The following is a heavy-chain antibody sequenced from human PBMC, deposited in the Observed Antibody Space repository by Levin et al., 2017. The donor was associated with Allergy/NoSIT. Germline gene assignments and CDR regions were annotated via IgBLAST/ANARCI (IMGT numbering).Heavy chain of an antibody. CDR2: IYPGDSDT. D-gene: IGHD5-12*01. V-gene: IGHV5-51*01. Sequence: GESLKISCKGSGYSFTSYWIGWVRQMPGKGLEWMGIIYPGDSDTRYSPSFQGQVTISADKSISTAYLQWSSLKASDTAMYYCAIGAFSGYDRWNTKYYYYYGMDVWGQGTTVTVSS. CDR3: AIGAFSGYDRWNTKYYYYYGMDV. J-gene: IGHJ6*02. CDR1: GYSFTSYW.